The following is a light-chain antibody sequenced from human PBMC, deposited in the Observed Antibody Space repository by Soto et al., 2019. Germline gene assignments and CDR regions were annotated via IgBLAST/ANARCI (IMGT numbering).Light chain of an antibody. J-gene: IGKJ1*01. CDR3: QQRSNWRKT. V-gene: IGKV3-11*01. CDR1: QSVSSY. Sequence: EIVLTQSPATLSLSPGERATLSCRASQSVSSYLAWYQQKPGQAPRLLIYDASNRATGIPARFSGSGSGTDFPLTIRSLQPEDFAVYYCQQRSNWRKTFGQGTKVEIK. CDR2: DAS.